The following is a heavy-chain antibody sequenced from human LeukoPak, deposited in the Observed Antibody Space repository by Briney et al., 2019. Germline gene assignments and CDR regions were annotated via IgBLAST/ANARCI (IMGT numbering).Heavy chain of an antibody. CDR3: ARARNYYDSSAFDY. Sequence: ASVKVSCKASGYTFTSYGISWVRQAPGQGLEWMGWISAYNGNTNYAQKLQGRVTMTTDTSTSTAYMELRSLRSDDTAVYYCARARNYYDSSAFDYWGQGTLVTVSS. CDR1: GYTFTSYG. D-gene: IGHD3-22*01. V-gene: IGHV1-18*01. J-gene: IGHJ4*02. CDR2: ISAYNGNT.